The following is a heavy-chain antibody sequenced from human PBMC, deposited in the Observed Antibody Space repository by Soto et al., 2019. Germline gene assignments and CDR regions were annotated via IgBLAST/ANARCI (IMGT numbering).Heavy chain of an antibody. Sequence: QVQLVQSGAEVKKPGSSVKVSCKASGGTFSSYAIIWVRQAPGQGLEWMGGIIPIFGTANYAQKFQGRVTITADEATSTAYMELRSLRSEDTAVYYCARNDKVKYGMGVWGQGTTVTVSS. V-gene: IGHV1-69*01. CDR2: IIPIFGTA. CDR3: ARNDKVKYGMGV. CDR1: GGTFSSYA. D-gene: IGHD1-1*01. J-gene: IGHJ6*02.